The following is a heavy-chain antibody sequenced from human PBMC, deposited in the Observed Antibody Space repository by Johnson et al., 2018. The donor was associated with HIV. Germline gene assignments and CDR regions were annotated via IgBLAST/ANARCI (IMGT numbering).Heavy chain of an antibody. CDR1: GFTFSSYA. CDR3: ARPSVMTTLTTTPWAFDI. D-gene: IGHD4-17*01. J-gene: IGHJ3*02. CDR2: ISYDGTYN. V-gene: IGHV3-30*04. Sequence: QVQLVESGGGVVQPGKSLRLSCAASGFTFSSYAMHWVRQAPGKGLEWVAIISYDGTYNYYADSVKGRFPISRDNSKNTLYLQMNSLRVDDTAVYHCARPSVMTTLTTTPWAFDIWGQGTMVTVSS.